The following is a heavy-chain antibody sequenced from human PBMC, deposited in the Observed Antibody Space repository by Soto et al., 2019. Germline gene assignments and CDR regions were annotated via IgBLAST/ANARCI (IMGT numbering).Heavy chain of an antibody. J-gene: IGHJ5*02. D-gene: IGHD2-21*02. Sequence: SVKVSCKASGGTFSSYAISWVRQAPGQGPEWMGGIIPIFGTANYAQKFQGRVTITADESTSTAYMELSSLRSEDTAVYYCARQPHIVVVTPDNWFDPWGQGTLVTVYS. CDR3: ARQPHIVVVTPDNWFDP. CDR2: IIPIFGTA. CDR1: GGTFSSYA. V-gene: IGHV1-69*13.